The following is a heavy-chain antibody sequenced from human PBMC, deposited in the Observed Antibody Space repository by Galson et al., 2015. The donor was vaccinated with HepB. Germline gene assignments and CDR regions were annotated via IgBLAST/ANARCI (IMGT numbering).Heavy chain of an antibody. J-gene: IGHJ5*02. Sequence: TLSLTCTVSGGSISSGGYYWSWIRQHPGKGLEWIGYIYYSGSTYYNPSLKSRVTISVDTSKNQFSLKLSSVTAADTAVYYCARDRKRGRGVTGWFDPWGQGTLVTVSS. CDR3: ARDRKRGRGVTGWFDP. D-gene: IGHD3-10*01. CDR2: IYYSGST. V-gene: IGHV4-31*03. CDR1: GGSISSGGYY.